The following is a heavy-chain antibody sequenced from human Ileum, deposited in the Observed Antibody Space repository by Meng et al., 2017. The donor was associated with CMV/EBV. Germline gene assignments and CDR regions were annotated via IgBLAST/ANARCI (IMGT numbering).Heavy chain of an antibody. V-gene: IGHV3-7*01. CDR1: GFTFSSYG. D-gene: IGHD1-26*01. CDR3: ARDLVGTKATFDY. J-gene: IGHJ4*02. Sequence: GESLKISCAASGFTFSSYGMHWVRQAPGKGLEWVANIREDAGDIYYVGSVKGRFTISRDNAKNLVYLEMNSLRAEDTAVYYCARDLVGTKATFDYWGQGTLVTVSS. CDR2: IREDAGDI.